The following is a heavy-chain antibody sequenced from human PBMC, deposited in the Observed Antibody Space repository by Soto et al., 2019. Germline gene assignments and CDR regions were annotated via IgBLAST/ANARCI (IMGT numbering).Heavy chain of an antibody. CDR2: IIPIFGTA. Sequence: QVQLVQSGAEVKKPGSSVKVSCKASGGTFSSYAISWVRQAPGQGLEWMGGIIPIFGTANYAQKFQGRVTITADESKSTAYMELSSLRSEDTAVYYCARRGVAAAGSLDYYYGMDVWGQGTTVTVSS. J-gene: IGHJ6*02. CDR1: GGTFSSYA. V-gene: IGHV1-69*12. CDR3: ARRGVAAAGSLDYYYGMDV. D-gene: IGHD6-13*01.